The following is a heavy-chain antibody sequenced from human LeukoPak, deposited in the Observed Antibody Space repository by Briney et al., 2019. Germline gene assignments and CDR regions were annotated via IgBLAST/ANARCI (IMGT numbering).Heavy chain of an antibody. J-gene: IGHJ4*02. D-gene: IGHD3-10*01. CDR1: GYTVTSYY. CDR2: INPSGGGT. Sequence: ASVKVSCKASGYTVTSYYMHWVRQAPGQGLEWMAIINPSGGGTTYAQKIQGRVTMTRDTATSTVYMELSSLRSDDTAVYYGARVVLRGVTPEESDYWGQGTLVTVSS. CDR3: ARVVLRGVTPEESDY. V-gene: IGHV1-46*01.